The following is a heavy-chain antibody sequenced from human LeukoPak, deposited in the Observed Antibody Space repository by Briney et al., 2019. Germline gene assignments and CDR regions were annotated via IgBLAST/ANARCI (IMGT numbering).Heavy chain of an antibody. Sequence: GGSLTLSCTASGFTFSNYGMAWVRQAPGKGLEWLSVVSSRGDATYYADNAKGRFTISRDNPKNTVSLQMNNLRVDDTATYYCAKDRRLWFGQLLIDSWGQGALVAVSS. V-gene: IGHV3-23*01. CDR1: GFTFSNYG. CDR2: VSSRGDAT. D-gene: IGHD3-10*01. CDR3: AKDRRLWFGQLLIDS. J-gene: IGHJ4*02.